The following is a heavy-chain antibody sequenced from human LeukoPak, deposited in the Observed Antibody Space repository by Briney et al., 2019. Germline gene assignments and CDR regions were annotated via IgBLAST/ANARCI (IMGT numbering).Heavy chain of an antibody. CDR2: TGSTGVST. J-gene: IGHJ4*02. CDR1: GFTSSSYA. Sequence: PGGSLRLSCAASGFTSSSYAMNWVLQAPGKGLEWVSGTGSTGVSTFYADSVKGRFTVSRDNSKNTLSLQMNSLRAEDTAVYYCAKDPGVVPAHYFDYWGQGTLVTVSS. D-gene: IGHD2-2*01. V-gene: IGHV3-23*01. CDR3: AKDPGVVPAHYFDY.